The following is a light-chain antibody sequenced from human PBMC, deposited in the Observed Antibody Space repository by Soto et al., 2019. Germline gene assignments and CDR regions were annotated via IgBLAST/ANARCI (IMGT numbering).Light chain of an antibody. Sequence: EIVLTQSPGTLSLSPGARATLSCRASQSVSSNHLAWYQQRPGQAPRVVIYGASTRATGIPERFSGSGSGTDFTLTISRLEPEDFAVYYCQQYGRSPFTFGPGTKVDIK. J-gene: IGKJ3*01. CDR2: GAS. V-gene: IGKV3-20*01. CDR3: QQYGRSPFT. CDR1: QSVSSNH.